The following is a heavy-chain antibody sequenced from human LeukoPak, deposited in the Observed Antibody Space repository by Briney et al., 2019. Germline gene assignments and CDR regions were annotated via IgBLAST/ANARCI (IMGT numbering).Heavy chain of an antibody. CDR3: ARSHIVVVTATPHYGMDV. D-gene: IGHD2-21*02. CDR2: ISSSGNTI. J-gene: IGHJ6*02. Sequence: PGGSLRLSCTASGFTFSNYEMNWVRQAPGKGLEWVSFISSSGNTIYYADSVKGRFTLSRDNAKNSLYLQMNSLRAEDTAVYYCARSHIVVVTATPHYGMDVWGQGTTVTVSS. CDR1: GFTFSNYE. V-gene: IGHV3-48*03.